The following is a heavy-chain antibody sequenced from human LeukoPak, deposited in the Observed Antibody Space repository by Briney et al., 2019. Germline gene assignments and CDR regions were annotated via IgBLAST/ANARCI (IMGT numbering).Heavy chain of an antibody. V-gene: IGHV1-18*01. Sequence: ASVKVSCKASGYTFTSYGISWVRQAPGQGLEWMGWTSAYNGNTNYAQKLQGRVTMTTDTSTSTAYMELRSLRSDDTAVYYCARGSTVTTNYYYYMDVWGKGTTVTISS. CDR2: TSAYNGNT. CDR3: ARGSTVTTNYYYYMDV. CDR1: GYTFTSYG. J-gene: IGHJ6*03. D-gene: IGHD4-17*01.